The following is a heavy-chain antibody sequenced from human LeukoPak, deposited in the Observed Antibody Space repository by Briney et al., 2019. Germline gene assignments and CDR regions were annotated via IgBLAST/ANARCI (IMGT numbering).Heavy chain of an antibody. CDR1: GYTFSSYD. V-gene: IGHV1-3*01. Sequence: ASVKVSCKASGYTFSSYDIHWVRQAPGQRLEWMGWINAGNGNTRYSQRFQDRVTITRDTSASTAYMELSSLRSEDTAVYYCTREWRQLVRERRYFDPWGRGTLVTVSS. CDR2: INAGNGNT. J-gene: IGHJ2*01. D-gene: IGHD6-13*01. CDR3: TREWRQLVRERRYFDP.